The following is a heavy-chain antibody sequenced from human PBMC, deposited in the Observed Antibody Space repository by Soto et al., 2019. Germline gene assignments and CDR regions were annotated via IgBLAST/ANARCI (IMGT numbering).Heavy chain of an antibody. Sequence: SETLSLTCTVSGGSISSSSYYWGWIRQPPGKGLEWIGSIYYSGSTYYNPSLKSRVTISVDTSKNQFSLKLSSVTAADTAVYYCARHRRMATIDYWGQGTLVTVSS. J-gene: IGHJ4*02. V-gene: IGHV4-39*01. CDR3: ARHRRMATIDY. D-gene: IGHD5-12*01. CDR2: IYYSGST. CDR1: GGSISSSSYY.